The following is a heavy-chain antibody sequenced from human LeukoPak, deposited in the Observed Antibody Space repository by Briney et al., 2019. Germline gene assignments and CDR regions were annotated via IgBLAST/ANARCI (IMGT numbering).Heavy chain of an antibody. Sequence: GGSLRLSCAASGFTFSSYWMSWVRQAPGEGLKWVANINKDGSEKYYVDSVKGRFTVSRDYARNSLYLQMNSLRAEDTAVYYCARRYCSGGSCYSVDYWGQGTLVTVSS. D-gene: IGHD2-15*01. J-gene: IGHJ4*02. CDR2: INKDGSEK. V-gene: IGHV3-7*01. CDR1: GFTFSSYW. CDR3: ARRYCSGGSCYSVDY.